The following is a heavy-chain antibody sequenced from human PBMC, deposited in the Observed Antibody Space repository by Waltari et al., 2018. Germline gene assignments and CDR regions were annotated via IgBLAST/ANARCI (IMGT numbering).Heavy chain of an antibody. D-gene: IGHD6-19*01. CDR3: ASGWYYFGY. CDR2: ISTSGNTI. Sequence: EVQLVESGGGLFQPGGSLRLSCAAAALPFSGYEMNWVRQAPGKGLEWISYISTSGNTIYYADSVKGRFTMSRDNAKKALYLQMNSLRAEDTAIYYCASGWYYFGYWGQGTLVTVSS. V-gene: IGHV3-48*03. CDR1: ALPFSGYE. J-gene: IGHJ4*02.